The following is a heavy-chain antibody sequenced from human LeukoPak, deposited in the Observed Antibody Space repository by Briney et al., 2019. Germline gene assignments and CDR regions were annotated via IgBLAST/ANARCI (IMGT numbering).Heavy chain of an antibody. V-gene: IGHV4-4*07. Sequence: SETLSLTCTVSGDSISIYYWSWIRQPAGKGLEWIGRIYTSGSTNYNPSLKTRVSMSVDTSKNQFSLKLNSVTAADTAVYYCARGSYYYDSRGNRDASDIWGQGTMVTVSS. CDR1: GDSISIYY. CDR3: ARGSYYYDSRGNRDASDI. CDR2: IYTSGST. D-gene: IGHD3-22*01. J-gene: IGHJ3*02.